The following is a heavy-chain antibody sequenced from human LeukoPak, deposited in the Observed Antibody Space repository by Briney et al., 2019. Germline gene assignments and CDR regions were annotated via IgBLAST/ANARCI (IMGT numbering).Heavy chain of an antibody. D-gene: IGHD6-19*01. CDR1: VFTVENAW. J-gene: IGHJ4*02. CDR2: IKDMAHGATI. V-gene: IGHV3-15*07. Sequence: GGSLRLACLVSVFTVENAWVKSVRQAPGRGVAWVGRIKDMAHGATIAYAGGVKGRFTLSRDDSKNTLFLQLNTLKTEDTAVYYCTTGIPVDCGQGTLVTVSS. CDR3: TTGIPVD.